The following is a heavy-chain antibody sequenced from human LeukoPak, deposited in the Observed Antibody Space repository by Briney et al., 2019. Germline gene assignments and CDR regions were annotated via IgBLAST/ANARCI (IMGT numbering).Heavy chain of an antibody. CDR3: ARARVDTAMVLHY. J-gene: IGHJ4*02. Sequence: GGSLRLSCAASGFTFSSYAMHWVRQAPGKGLEWVAVISYDGSNKYYADSVKGRFTISRDNSKNTLYLQMNSLRAEDTAVYYCARARVDTAMVLHYWGQGTLVTVSS. CDR1: GFTFSSYA. D-gene: IGHD5-18*01. CDR2: ISYDGSNK. V-gene: IGHV3-30*04.